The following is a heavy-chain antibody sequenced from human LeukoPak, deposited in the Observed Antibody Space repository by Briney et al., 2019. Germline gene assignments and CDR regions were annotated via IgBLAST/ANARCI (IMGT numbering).Heavy chain of an antibody. Sequence: SVKLLCSVWGRLFPSYGIAWVRRAPGEGREWGGWISNFDGDTKVAENLQGRVTMTTDSSTSTAYMVLTNLKFDDTAVYYCVRARGCSNCVLTDGFDSWGQGTKVTVSS. CDR1: GRLFPSYG. D-gene: IGHD6-13*01. CDR2: ISNFDGDT. J-gene: IGHJ3*01. CDR3: VRARGCSNCVLTDGFDS. V-gene: IGHV1-18*01.